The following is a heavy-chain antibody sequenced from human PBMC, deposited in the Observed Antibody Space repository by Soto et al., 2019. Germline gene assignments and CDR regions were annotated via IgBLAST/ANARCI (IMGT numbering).Heavy chain of an antibody. Sequence: PGGSLRLSCAASGFTFSSYAMHWVRQAPGKGLEWVAVISYDGSNKYYADSVKGRFTISRDNSKNTLYLQMNSLRAEDTAVYYCASPTYYYDSSGYRLFDYWGQGTRVTVAS. J-gene: IGHJ4*02. V-gene: IGHV3-30-3*01. CDR3: ASPTYYYDSSGYRLFDY. CDR1: GFTFSSYA. CDR2: ISYDGSNK. D-gene: IGHD3-22*01.